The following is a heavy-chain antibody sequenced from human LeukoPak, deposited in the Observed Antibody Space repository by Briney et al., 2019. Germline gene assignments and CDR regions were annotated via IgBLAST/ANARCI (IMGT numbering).Heavy chain of an antibody. Sequence: PSETLSLTCTVSGGSISSSSYSWGWIRQPPGKGLEWIGSIYYSGSTYYNPSLKSRVTISVDTPKNQFSLKLSSVTAADTAVYYCARQEGGGYSEPFFGQKDSSSYGPAVWAKGTTLTVSS. CDR1: GGSISSSSYS. D-gene: IGHD2-21*02. V-gene: IGHV4-39*01. CDR2: IYYSGST. J-gene: IGHJ6*04. CDR3: ARQEGGGYSEPFFGQKDSSSYGPAV.